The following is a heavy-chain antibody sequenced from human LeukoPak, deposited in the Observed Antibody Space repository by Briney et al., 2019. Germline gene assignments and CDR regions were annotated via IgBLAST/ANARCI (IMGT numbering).Heavy chain of an antibody. CDR1: GYTFTGYY. V-gene: IGHV1-2*02. CDR3: ARQIGIYDFWSGAYFDY. D-gene: IGHD3-3*01. Sequence: GASVKVSCKASGYTFTGYYMHWVRQAPGQGLEWMGWINPNSGGTNYAQKFQGRVTMTRDTSISTAYVEVSRLRSDDTAVYYCARQIGIYDFWSGAYFDYWGQGTLVTVSS. J-gene: IGHJ4*02. CDR2: INPNSGGT.